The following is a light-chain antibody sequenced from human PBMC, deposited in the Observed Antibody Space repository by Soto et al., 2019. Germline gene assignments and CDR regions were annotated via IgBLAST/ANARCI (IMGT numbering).Light chain of an antibody. J-gene: IGLJ1*01. V-gene: IGLV2-14*01. Sequence: QSVLTQPASVSGSPGQSITISCTGTSSDVGGYNYVSWYHQHPGKAPKLMISEVSNRPSGVSNRFSGSKSGNTASLTISGLQAEDEADYYCSSYTSSSIDYVFGTGTKLTVL. CDR3: SSYTSSSIDYV. CDR2: EVS. CDR1: SSDVGGYNY.